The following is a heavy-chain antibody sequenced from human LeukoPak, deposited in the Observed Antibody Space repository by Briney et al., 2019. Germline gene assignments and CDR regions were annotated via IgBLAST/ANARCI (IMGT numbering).Heavy chain of an antibody. CDR1: GYTFTSYG. D-gene: IGHD3-22*01. V-gene: IGHV1-18*01. CDR3: ARDGVSYYDSGDFYEPDY. Sequence: ASVKVSCKASGYTFTSYGISWVRQSPGQGLEWMGWISAYNGNTNYAEKFQGRVTMTTDTSTSTAYMELRYLRSDDTAVYYCARDGVSYYDSGDFYEPDYWGQGTLVTVSS. CDR2: ISAYNGNT. J-gene: IGHJ4*02.